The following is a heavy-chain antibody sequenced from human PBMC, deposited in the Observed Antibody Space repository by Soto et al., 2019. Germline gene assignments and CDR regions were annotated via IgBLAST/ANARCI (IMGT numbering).Heavy chain of an antibody. CDR2: IDWDDDK. CDR3: ARNFYDTGNHYARIDY. CDR1: GFSFSPSGMC. V-gene: IGHV2-70*01. Sequence: SLRTVLNPTQTLTLTCTCSGFSFSPSGMCVSWIRQPPGKALEWLALIDWDDDKFYVTSLKTRLTISRDTSKNQVVLTMTNMDPLDTATYYCARNFYDTGNHYARIDYWGPGTLVTVSS. D-gene: IGHD3-22*01. J-gene: IGHJ4*02.